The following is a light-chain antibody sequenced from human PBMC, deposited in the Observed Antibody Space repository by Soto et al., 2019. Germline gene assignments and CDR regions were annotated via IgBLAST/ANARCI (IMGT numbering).Light chain of an antibody. Sequence: QSALTQPASVSASPGQSITISCTGSDSDVGSYDLVSWYQQHPDKAPKLLIYEVTKRPSGVSNRFSGSKSDNTASLTISGLPADDQADYFCSSYAGTSHYVFGTGTKVTVL. J-gene: IGLJ1*01. V-gene: IGLV2-23*02. CDR1: DSDVGSYDL. CDR3: SSYAGTSHYV. CDR2: EVT.